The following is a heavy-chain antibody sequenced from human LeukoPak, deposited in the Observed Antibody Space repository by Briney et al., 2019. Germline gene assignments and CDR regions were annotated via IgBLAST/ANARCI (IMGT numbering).Heavy chain of an antibody. CDR1: GFTFSSYS. CDR2: ISSSSSYI. D-gene: IGHD5-12*01. CDR3: ARAPMGLRLLDY. V-gene: IGHV3-21*01. J-gene: IGHJ4*02. Sequence: GGSLRLSCAASGFTFSSYSMNWVRQAPGKGLEWVSSISSSSSYIYYADSVKGRFTISRDNAKNSLYLQMNSLRAEDTAVYYCARAPMGLRLLDYWGQGTLVTVSS.